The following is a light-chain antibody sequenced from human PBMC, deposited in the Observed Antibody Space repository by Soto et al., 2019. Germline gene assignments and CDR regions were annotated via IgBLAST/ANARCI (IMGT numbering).Light chain of an antibody. CDR3: QQYGSSTYT. J-gene: IGKJ2*01. CDR1: QTVSSSY. CDR2: GAS. Sequence: ENVLTQSPGTLSLSPGERPTLSCRASQTVSSSYLAWYQQKPGQAPRLLIYGASSRATGIPDRFSGSGSGTEFTLTISRLETEDFAGYFCQQYGSSTYTFGQGTKLEIK. V-gene: IGKV3-20*01.